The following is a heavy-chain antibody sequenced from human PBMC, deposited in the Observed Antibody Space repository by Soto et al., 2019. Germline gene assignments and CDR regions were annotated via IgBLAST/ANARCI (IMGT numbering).Heavy chain of an antibody. Sequence: ASETLSLTCTVSGGSISRYYWNWIRQPPGKGLEWIGYIYYSGSTNYNPSLKSRVTISVDTSKNQFSLKLSSVTAADTAVYYCARENYYDSSGYYANWFDPWGQGTLVTVSS. V-gene: IGHV4-59*01. CDR1: GGSISRYY. CDR3: ARENYYDSSGYYANWFDP. J-gene: IGHJ5*02. D-gene: IGHD3-22*01. CDR2: IYYSGST.